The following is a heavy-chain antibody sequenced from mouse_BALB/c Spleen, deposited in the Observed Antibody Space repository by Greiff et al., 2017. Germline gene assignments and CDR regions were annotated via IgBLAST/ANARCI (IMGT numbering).Heavy chain of an antibody. Sequence: EVQLVESGAELVKPGASVKLSCTASGFNIKDTYMHWVKQRPEQGLEWIGRIDPANGNTKYDPKFQGKATITADTSSNTAYLQLSSLTSEDTAVYYCAMITREDYYAMDYWGQGTSVTVSS. CDR1: GFNIKDTY. J-gene: IGHJ4*01. CDR2: IDPANGNT. CDR3: AMITREDYYAMDY. D-gene: IGHD2-4*01. V-gene: IGHV14-3*02.